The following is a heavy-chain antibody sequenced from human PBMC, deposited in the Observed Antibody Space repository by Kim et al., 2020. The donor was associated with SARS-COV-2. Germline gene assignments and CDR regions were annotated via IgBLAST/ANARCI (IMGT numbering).Heavy chain of an antibody. Sequence: TYYADSVKGRFTISRHNSKNTLYLKMNSLRAEDTAVYYCARASSITGTDYWGQGTLVTVSS. CDR2: T. V-gene: IGHV3-53*04. D-gene: IGHD1-20*01. J-gene: IGHJ4*02. CDR3: ARASSITGTDY.